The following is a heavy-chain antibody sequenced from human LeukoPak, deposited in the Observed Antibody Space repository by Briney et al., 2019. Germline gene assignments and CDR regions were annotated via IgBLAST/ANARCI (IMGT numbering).Heavy chain of an antibody. CDR2: IKQDGSEK. J-gene: IGHJ6*03. V-gene: IGHV3-7*01. D-gene: IGHD4-17*01. Sequence: GGSLRLSCAASGFTFSSYWMSRVRQAPGKGLEWVANIKQDGSEKYYVDSVKGRFTISRDNAKNSLYLQMNSLRAEDTAVYYCARDYNYGIYYYMDVWGKGTTVTVSS. CDR3: ARDYNYGIYYYMDV. CDR1: GFTFSSYW.